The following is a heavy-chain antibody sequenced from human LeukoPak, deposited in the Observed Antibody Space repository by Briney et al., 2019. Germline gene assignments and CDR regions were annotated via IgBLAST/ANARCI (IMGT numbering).Heavy chain of an antibody. J-gene: IGHJ1*01. CDR1: GYSISSGYY. V-gene: IGHV4-38-2*01. CDR3: ARRRYYDGSGYLE. D-gene: IGHD3-22*01. CDR2: IYHSGST. Sequence: SETLSLTCAVSGYSISSGYYWGWIRQPPGKGLEWIGSIYHSGSTYYNPSLKSRVTISVDTSNNQFSLNLRSVTAADTAVYYCARRRYYDGSGYLEWGQGTLLSVSS.